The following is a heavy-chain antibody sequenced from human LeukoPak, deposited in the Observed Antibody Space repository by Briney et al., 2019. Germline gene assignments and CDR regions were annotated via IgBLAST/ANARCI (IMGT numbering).Heavy chain of an antibody. Sequence: SVKVSCKASGYAFTGFYMHWVRQAPGQGLEWMGGIIPIFGTANYAQKFQGRVTITADESTSTAYMELSSLRSEDTAVYYCAGRNFYYDSSGYYIDYYYYGMDVWGQGTTVTVSS. CDR2: IIPIFGTA. J-gene: IGHJ6*02. CDR3: AGRNFYYDSSGYYIDYYYYGMDV. D-gene: IGHD3-22*01. CDR1: GYAFTGFY. V-gene: IGHV1-69*13.